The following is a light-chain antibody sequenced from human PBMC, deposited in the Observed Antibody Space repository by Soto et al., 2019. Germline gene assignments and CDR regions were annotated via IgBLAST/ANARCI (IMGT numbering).Light chain of an antibody. CDR2: GAS. CDR1: QSIRNY. V-gene: IGKV3D-15*01. Sequence: VLKQSPATLSFSPGERATLSCRASQSIRNYLAWYQQKPGQTPRLLIHGASTRATGIAARFSGSGSGTEFTLTISGLQSEDFATYYCQQYNNWPVPFGGGTKADI. CDR3: QQYNNWPVP. J-gene: IGKJ4*01.